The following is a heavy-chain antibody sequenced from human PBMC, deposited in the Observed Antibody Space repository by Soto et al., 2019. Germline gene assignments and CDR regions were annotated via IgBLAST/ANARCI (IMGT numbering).Heavy chain of an antibody. CDR3: ARRGYCSGGSCHSAAFDI. V-gene: IGHV5-51*01. J-gene: IGHJ3*02. CDR1: GYIFTSYW. D-gene: IGHD2-15*01. Sequence: HGESLKISCKGSGYIFTSYWIAWVRQMPGKGLEWMGIIYPGDSDTRYSPSFQGQVTISVDKSISTADLQWSSLKASDTAMYYCARRGYCSGGSCHSAAFDIWGQGTMVTVSS. CDR2: IYPGDSDT.